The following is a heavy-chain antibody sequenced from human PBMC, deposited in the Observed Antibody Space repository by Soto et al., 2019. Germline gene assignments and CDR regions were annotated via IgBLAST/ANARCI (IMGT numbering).Heavy chain of an antibody. Sequence: GSLRLSCVVSGFTLSSFGMHWVRQAPGEGLEWVAVIWYDGSNKYFADSVKGRFTICRDNSKNTLYLQMNSLRAEDTAVYYCARDPEAAAAHYFDYWGQGTLVTVSS. V-gene: IGHV3-33*08. CDR3: ARDPEAAAAHYFDY. D-gene: IGHD6-13*01. J-gene: IGHJ4*02. CDR2: IWYDGSNK. CDR1: GFTLSSFG.